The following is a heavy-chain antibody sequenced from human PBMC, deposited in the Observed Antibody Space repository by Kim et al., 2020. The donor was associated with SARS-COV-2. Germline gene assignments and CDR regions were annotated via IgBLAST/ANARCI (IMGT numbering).Heavy chain of an antibody. J-gene: IGHJ4*02. CDR3: TTDKIVVVTEGDY. V-gene: IGHV3-15*01. D-gene: IGHD3-22*01. Sequence: YAAPVKGRFTISRDDSKNTLYLQMNSLKTEDTAVYYCTTDKIVVVTEGDYWGQGTLVTVSS.